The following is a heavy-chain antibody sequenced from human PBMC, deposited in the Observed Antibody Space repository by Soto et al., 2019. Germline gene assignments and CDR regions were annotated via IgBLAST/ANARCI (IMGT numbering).Heavy chain of an antibody. D-gene: IGHD4-4*01. J-gene: IGHJ4*02. V-gene: IGHV1-8*01. Sequence: GASVKVSCKASRYTFISYDINWVRQATGQGLEWMGWMNPKSANTGYAQNFQGRVTMTRNTSISSAYMELSSLRSEDTAVYYCARSPSWETTVTPYYFDYWGQGTLITVSS. CDR3: ARSPSWETTVTPYYFDY. CDR2: MNPKSANT. CDR1: RYTFISYD.